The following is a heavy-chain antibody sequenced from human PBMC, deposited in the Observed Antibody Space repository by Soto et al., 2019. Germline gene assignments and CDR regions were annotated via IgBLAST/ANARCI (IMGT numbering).Heavy chain of an antibody. D-gene: IGHD3-16*01. V-gene: IGHV1-69*12. CDR2: IIPIFGTA. Sequence: QVQLVQSGAEVKKPGSSVKVSCKASGGTFSSYAISWVRQAPGQGLEWMGGIIPIFGTANYAQKFQGRVTITADESTSTAYMELSSLRAEDTAVYYCARNGGMTTAEVYYYYGMDVWGQGTTVTVSS. CDR1: GGTFSSYA. CDR3: ARNGGMTTAEVYYYYGMDV. J-gene: IGHJ6*02.